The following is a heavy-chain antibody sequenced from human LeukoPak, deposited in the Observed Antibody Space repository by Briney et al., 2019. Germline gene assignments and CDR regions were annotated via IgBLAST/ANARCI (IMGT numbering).Heavy chain of an antibody. D-gene: IGHD3-3*01. CDR2: IISSGGRT. J-gene: IGHJ4*02. CDR3: AKRTYYDFWSGYPDTK. Sequence: QPGGSLRLSCAASGFTFNNYAMTWVRQAPGKGLEWVSAIISSGGRTNYADSVKGRFTISRDNSKNTLYLQMNSLRAEDTAVYYCAKRTYYDFWSGYPDTKWGQGTLVTVSS. CDR1: GFTFNNYA. V-gene: IGHV3-23*01.